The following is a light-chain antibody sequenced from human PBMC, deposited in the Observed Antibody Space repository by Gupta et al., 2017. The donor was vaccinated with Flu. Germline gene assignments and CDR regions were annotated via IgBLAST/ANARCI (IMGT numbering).Light chain of an antibody. CDR3: QRYNRAPYT. V-gene: IGKV1-27*01. J-gene: IGKJ2*01. CDR2: AAS. Sequence: PSSLSASVGDRVTITCRASQGINNYLAWYQQKPGKVPKLLIYAASTLQSGVPSRFRGSGSGTDFILTIDTLQPEDVATYYCQRYNRAPYTFGQGTKLDI. CDR1: QGINNY.